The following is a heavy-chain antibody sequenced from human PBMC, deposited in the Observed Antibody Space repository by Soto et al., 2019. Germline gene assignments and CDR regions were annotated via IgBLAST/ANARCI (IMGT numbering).Heavy chain of an antibody. CDR3: ARLEGLATISYYFDF. V-gene: IGHV4-39*01. CDR1: DDSINSDKYY. J-gene: IGHJ4*02. Sequence: QLQLQESGPGLVKPSETLSLTCSVSDDSINSDKYYWGWIRQPPGKGLEWIGSIYYRGNAYYNPSLQTPVTISLDKSKSQFSLKLTSVTAADSAVYFCARLEGLATISYYFDFWGPGALVTVSS. CDR2: IYYRGNA. D-gene: IGHD3-9*01.